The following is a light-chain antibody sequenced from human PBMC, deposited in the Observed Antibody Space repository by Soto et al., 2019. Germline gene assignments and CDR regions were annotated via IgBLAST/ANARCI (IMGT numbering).Light chain of an antibody. J-gene: IGKJ5*01. CDR3: QQRSNWPLT. CDR2: DAS. Sequence: EVVLTQSPATLSVSAGGTVTLSCRASQSVSSYLAWYQQKPGQAPRLLIYDASNRATGIPARFSGSGSGTDFTLTISSLEPEDFAVYYCQQRSNWPLTFGGGTRLGIK. CDR1: QSVSSY. V-gene: IGKV3-11*01.